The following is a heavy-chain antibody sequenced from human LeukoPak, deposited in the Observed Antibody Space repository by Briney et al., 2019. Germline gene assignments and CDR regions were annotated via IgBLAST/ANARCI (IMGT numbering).Heavy chain of an antibody. CDR1: GFTFSSYW. J-gene: IGHJ4*02. V-gene: IGHV3-23*01. Sequence: PGGSLRLSCAASGFTFSSYWMHWVRQAPGKGLEWVSAISGSGGSTYYADSVKGRFTISRDNSKNTLYLQMNSLRAEDTAVYYCAKWPMIVVVITDDYWGQGTLVTVSS. CDR2: ISGSGGST. D-gene: IGHD3-22*01. CDR3: AKWPMIVVVITDDY.